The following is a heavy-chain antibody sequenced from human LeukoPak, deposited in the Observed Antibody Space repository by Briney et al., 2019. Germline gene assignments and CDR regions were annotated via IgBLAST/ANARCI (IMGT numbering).Heavy chain of an antibody. CDR2: INPNNGGT. Sequence: ASVKVSCKASGYTFTGYYIHWVRQAPGQGLEWMGWINPNNGGTNYAQKFQGWVTMTRDTSISTAYMELSRLRSDDTAVYYCAREQPRYYYGSGSLGPPEYGMDVWGQGTTVTVSS. V-gene: IGHV1-2*04. J-gene: IGHJ6*02. CDR3: AREQPRYYYGSGSLGPPEYGMDV. D-gene: IGHD3-10*01. CDR1: GYTFTGYY.